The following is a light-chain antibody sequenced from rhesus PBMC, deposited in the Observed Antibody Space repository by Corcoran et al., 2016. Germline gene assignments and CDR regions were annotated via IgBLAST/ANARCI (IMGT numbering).Light chain of an antibody. CDR1: QDINNY. V-gene: IGKV1S14*01. Sequence: DIQMTQSPSSLSASVGDTVTITCRASQDINNYLAWYQQTQGKAPKPLMFYASNLESGVPSRFSGTGSGTDFILTISSLQPEDFAIYYCQQHNSSPYSFGQGTKVGIK. J-gene: IGKJ2*01. CDR2: YAS. CDR3: QQHNSSPYS.